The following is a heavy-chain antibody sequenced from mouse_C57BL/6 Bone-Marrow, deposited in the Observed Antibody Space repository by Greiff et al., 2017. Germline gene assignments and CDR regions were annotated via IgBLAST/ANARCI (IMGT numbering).Heavy chain of an antibody. CDR3: AGPCIYDGYYAVGFAY. CDR2: IYPGDGDT. V-gene: IGHV1-82*01. D-gene: IGHD2-3*01. J-gene: IGHJ3*01. Sequence: QVQLQQSGPELVKPGASVKISCKASGYAFSSSWMNWVKQRPGKGLEWIGRIYPGDGDTNYNGKFKGKATLTADKSSSTAYMQLTCLSSEDSAVYFCAGPCIYDGYYAVGFAYWGQGTLVTVSA. CDR1: GYAFSSSW.